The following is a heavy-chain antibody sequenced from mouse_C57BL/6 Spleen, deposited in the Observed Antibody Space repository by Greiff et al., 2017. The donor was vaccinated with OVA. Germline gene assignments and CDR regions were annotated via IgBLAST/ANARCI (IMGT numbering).Heavy chain of an antibody. D-gene: IGHD1-1*01. CDR3: ARDRHYYGSSYSRYFDY. CDR1: GFTFSSYA. Sequence: DVHLVESGGGLVKPGGSLKLSCAASGFTFSSYAMSWVRQTPEKRLEWVATISDGGSYTYYPDNVKGRFTISRDNAKNNLYLQMSHLKSEDTAMYYCARDRHYYGSSYSRYFDYWGQGTTLTVSS. J-gene: IGHJ2*01. V-gene: IGHV5-4*01. CDR2: ISDGGSYT.